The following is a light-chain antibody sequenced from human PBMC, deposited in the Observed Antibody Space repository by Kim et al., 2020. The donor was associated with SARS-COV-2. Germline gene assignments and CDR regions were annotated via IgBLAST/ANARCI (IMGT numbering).Light chain of an antibody. V-gene: IGKV3-20*01. J-gene: IGKJ4*01. Sequence: SPGERATLSCRASQSVSSSYLAWYQQKPGQAPRLLVYGASSRATGIPDRFSGSGSGTDFTLTISRLEPEDFAVYYCQQYGSSPLTFGGGTKVDIK. CDR3: QQYGSSPLT. CDR1: QSVSSSY. CDR2: GAS.